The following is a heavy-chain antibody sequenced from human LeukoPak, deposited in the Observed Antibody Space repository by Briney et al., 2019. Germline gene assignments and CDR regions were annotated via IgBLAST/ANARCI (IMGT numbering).Heavy chain of an antibody. J-gene: IGHJ2*01. CDR2: ISSDGSST. V-gene: IGHV3-74*01. CDR3: ARRRLPAADPWYFDL. CDR1: GFTFSSYW. Sequence: GGSLRLACAASGFTFSSYWMHWVRQAPGKGLVWVSLISSDGSSTTYADSVKGRFTISRDNAKNTLYLQMNSLRAEDTAVYYCARRRLPAADPWYFDLWGRGTLVTVSS. D-gene: IGHD6-13*01.